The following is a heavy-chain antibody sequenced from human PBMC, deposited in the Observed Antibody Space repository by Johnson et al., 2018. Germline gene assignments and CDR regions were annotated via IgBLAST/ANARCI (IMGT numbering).Heavy chain of an antibody. CDR2: IYSGGST. V-gene: IGHV3-66*04. J-gene: IGHJ3*02. D-gene: IGHD3-22*01. CDR1: GFTVSSNY. CDR3: TRHNYYDSRRVDAFDI. Sequence: VQLVQSGGGLVQPGRSLRLSCTASGFTVSSNYMSWVRQAPGKGLEWVSVIYSGGSTYYADSVKGRFTISRDNSKNTAYLQMNSLKTEDTAVYYCTRHNYYDSRRVDAFDIWGQGTMVTVSS.